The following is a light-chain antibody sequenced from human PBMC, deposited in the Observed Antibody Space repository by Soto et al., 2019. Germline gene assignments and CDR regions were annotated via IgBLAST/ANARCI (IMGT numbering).Light chain of an antibody. V-gene: IGLV2-11*01. CDR2: DVS. J-gene: IGLJ1*01. Sequence: QSALTQPRSVSGSPGQSVTISCTGTSSDVGGYNYVSWYQQHPGKAPKLMIYDVSKRPSGVPDRFSGPKSGNTASLTISGLQAEDEADYYCCSYAGSYTQVFGTGTKLTVL. CDR3: CSYAGSYTQV. CDR1: SSDVGGYNY.